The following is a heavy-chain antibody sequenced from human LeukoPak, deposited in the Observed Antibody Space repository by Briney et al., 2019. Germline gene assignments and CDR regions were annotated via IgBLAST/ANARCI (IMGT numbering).Heavy chain of an antibody. CDR3: ARGPPFDYGSGSYGKLGY. CDR1: GYTFTSYD. Sequence: ASVKVSCKASGYTFTSYDINWVRQATGQGLEWMGWMNPNSSNTGYAQKFQGRVTMTRNTSISTAYMELSSLRSEDTAVYYCARGPPFDYGSGSYGKLGYWGQGTLVTVSS. J-gene: IGHJ4*02. D-gene: IGHD3-10*01. V-gene: IGHV1-8*01. CDR2: MNPNSSNT.